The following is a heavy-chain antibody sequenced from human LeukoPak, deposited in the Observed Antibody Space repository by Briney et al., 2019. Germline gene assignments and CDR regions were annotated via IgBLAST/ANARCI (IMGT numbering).Heavy chain of an antibody. Sequence: SVKVSCKSSGGTFSSYAISWVRQAPGQGLEWMGRIIPILGIANYAQEFQGRVTITADKSTSTAYMELSSLRSEDTAVYYCARYSEYCSSTSCPYDYWGQGTLVTVSS. V-gene: IGHV1-69*04. CDR2: IIPILGIA. CDR1: GGTFSSYA. D-gene: IGHD2-2*01. CDR3: ARYSEYCSSTSCPYDY. J-gene: IGHJ4*02.